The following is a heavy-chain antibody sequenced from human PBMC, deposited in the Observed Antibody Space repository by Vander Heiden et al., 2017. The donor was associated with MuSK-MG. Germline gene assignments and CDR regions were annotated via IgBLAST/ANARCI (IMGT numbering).Heavy chain of an antibody. CDR1: GGSFRGYY. CDR3: ARGVDIVVVVAALYYFDY. CDR2: INHSGST. D-gene: IGHD2-15*01. Sequence: QVQLQQWGAGLLKPSETLSLTCAVYGGSFRGYYWSWTRQPPGKGLEWIGEINHSGSTNYNPSLKSRVTISVDTSKNQFSLKLSSVTAADTAVYYCARGVDIVVVVAALYYFDYWGQGTLVTVSS. J-gene: IGHJ4*02. V-gene: IGHV4-34*01.